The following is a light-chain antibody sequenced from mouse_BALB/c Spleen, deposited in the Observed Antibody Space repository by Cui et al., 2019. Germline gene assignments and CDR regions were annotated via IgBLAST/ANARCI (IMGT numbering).Light chain of an antibody. J-gene: IGKJ5*01. Sequence: ENVLTQSPVIMAASREQKVTMTCSASSSVSSSYLHWYQQKSGSSPKPLIHRTSNLASGVPARFSGSGSGTSYSLTISSVEAEDDATYYCQQWSGYPFTFGAGTKLELK. CDR2: RTS. CDR1: SSVSSSY. CDR3: QQWSGYPFT. V-gene: IGKV4-58*01.